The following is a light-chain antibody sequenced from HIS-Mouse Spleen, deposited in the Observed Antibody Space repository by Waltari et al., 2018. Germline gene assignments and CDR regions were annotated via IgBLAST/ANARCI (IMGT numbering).Light chain of an antibody. J-gene: IGLJ3*02. CDR2: EGS. CDR1: SSDVGSYNL. V-gene: IGLV2-23*01. CDR3: CSYAGSSTWV. Sequence: QSALTQPRSVAGSPAQPITISCTGTSSDVGSYNLVSWYQQHPGKAPKLMIHEGSKRPSGVSNRFSGSKSGNTASLTISGLQAEDEADYYCCSYAGSSTWVFGGGTKLTVL.